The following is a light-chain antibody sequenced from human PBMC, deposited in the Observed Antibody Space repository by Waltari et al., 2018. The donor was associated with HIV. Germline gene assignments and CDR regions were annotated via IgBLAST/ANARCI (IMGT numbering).Light chain of an antibody. J-gene: IGLJ2*01. CDR1: SSNIGRNT. CDR3: ATWDDSLNAYVV. Sequence: QSVVTQPPSASGTPGQRVTISCSGSSSNIGRNTVHWYQQRPGPAPKLRIYSNNQRTPAGPARSSGSKSGTSASRAISGFQAVDEADYYCATWDDSLNAYVVFGGGTKLTVL. CDR2: SNN. V-gene: IGLV1-44*01.